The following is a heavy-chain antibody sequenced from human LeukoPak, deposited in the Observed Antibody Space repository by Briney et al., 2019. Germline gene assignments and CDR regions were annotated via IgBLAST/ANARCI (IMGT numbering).Heavy chain of an antibody. J-gene: IGHJ4*02. CDR2: ISSSSSYI. Sequence: KTGGSLRPSCAASGFTFSSYSMNWVRQAPGKGLEWVSSISSSSSYIYYADSVKGRFTISRDNAKNSLYLQMNSLRAEDTAVYYCARALGPYNWNDGLVDYWGQGTLVTVSS. CDR3: ARALGPYNWNDGLVDY. CDR1: GFTFSSYS. V-gene: IGHV3-21*01. D-gene: IGHD1-20*01.